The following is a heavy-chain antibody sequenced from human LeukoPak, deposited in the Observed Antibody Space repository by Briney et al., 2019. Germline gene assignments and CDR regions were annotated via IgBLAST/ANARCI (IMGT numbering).Heavy chain of an antibody. CDR2: ISGSGGST. J-gene: IGHJ4*02. CDR1: GFTFSSIA. CDR3: AKTTAGYSSGRYPGWPVDY. V-gene: IGHV3-23*01. Sequence: GVSLRLSCAASGFTFSSIAMYWVRQAPGKGLEWVSGISGSGGSTYYADSVKGRFTISRDNSKNTAYLQMNSLRAEDTAVYYCAKTTAGYSSGRYPGWPVDYWGQGTLVTVSS. D-gene: IGHD6-19*01.